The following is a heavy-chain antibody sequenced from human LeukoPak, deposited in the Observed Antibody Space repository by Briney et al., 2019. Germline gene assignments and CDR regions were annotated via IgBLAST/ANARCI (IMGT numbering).Heavy chain of an antibody. CDR3: ARPYNLYYDSSGRNYGMDV. CDR1: GYTFTGYY. D-gene: IGHD3-22*01. V-gene: IGHV1-69*13. CDR2: IIPIFGTA. Sequence: GASVKVSCKASGYTFTGYYMHWVRQAPGQGLEWMGGIIPIFGTANYAQKFQGRVTITADESTSTAYMELSSLRSEDTAVYYCARPYNLYYDSSGRNYGMDVWGQGTTVTVSS. J-gene: IGHJ6*02.